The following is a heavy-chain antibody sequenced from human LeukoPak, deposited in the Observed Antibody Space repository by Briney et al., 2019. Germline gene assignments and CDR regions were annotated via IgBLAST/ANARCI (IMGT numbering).Heavy chain of an antibody. D-gene: IGHD3-22*01. CDR3: TTEYYYDSSGYYYILYFDY. CDR2: IKSKTDGGTT. Sequence: PGGSLRLSCAASGFTFSNAWMSWVRQAPGKGLEWVGRIKSKTDGGTTDYAAPVKGRFTISRDDSKNTLYLQMNSLKTEDTGVYYCTTEYYYDSSGYYYILYFDYWGQGTLVTVSS. CDR1: GFTFSNAW. J-gene: IGHJ4*02. V-gene: IGHV3-15*01.